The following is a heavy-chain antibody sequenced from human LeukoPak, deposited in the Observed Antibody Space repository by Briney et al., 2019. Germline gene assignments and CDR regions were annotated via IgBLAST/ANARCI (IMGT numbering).Heavy chain of an antibody. CDR1: GYTFTGYY. D-gene: IGHD3-22*01. J-gene: IGHJ3*02. V-gene: IGHV1-2*02. Sequence: ASVKVSCKASGYTFTGYYMHWVRQAPGQGLEWMGWINPNSGGTNYAQKFQGRVTMTRDTSISTAYMELSRLRSDDTAVYYCARTYDSSFDAFDIWGQRTMVTVSS. CDR2: INPNSGGT. CDR3: ARTYDSSFDAFDI.